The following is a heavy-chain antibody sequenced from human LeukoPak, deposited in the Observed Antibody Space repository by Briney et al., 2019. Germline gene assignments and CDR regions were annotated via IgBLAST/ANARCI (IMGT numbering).Heavy chain of an antibody. CDR3: ASPSTLHSLWFGELLHVAFDI. Sequence: SETLSLTCTVSGGSISSSSYYWGWIRQPPGKGLEWIGSIYYSGSTYYNPSLKSRVTISVDTSKNQFSLKLSSVTAADTAVYYCASPSTLHSLWFGELLHVAFDIWGQGTMVTVSS. CDR1: GGSISSSSYY. D-gene: IGHD3-10*01. CDR2: IYYSGST. J-gene: IGHJ3*02. V-gene: IGHV4-39*01.